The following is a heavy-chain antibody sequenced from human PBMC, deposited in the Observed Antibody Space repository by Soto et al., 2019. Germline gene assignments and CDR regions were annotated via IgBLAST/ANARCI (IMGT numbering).Heavy chain of an antibody. D-gene: IGHD5-18*01. CDR3: ARGQGGYSYPNWFDP. Sequence: QVQLQQWGAGLLKPSETLSLTCAVYGGSFSGYYWSWIRQPPGKGLEWIGEINHSGSTNYNPSLKSRVTISVDTSKNQVSLKLRSVTAADTAVYYCARGQGGYSYPNWFDPWGQGTLVTVSS. V-gene: IGHV4-34*01. CDR2: INHSGST. J-gene: IGHJ5*02. CDR1: GGSFSGYY.